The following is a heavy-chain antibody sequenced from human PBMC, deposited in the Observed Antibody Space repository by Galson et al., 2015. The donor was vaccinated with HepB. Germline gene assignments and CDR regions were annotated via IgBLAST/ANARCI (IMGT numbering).Heavy chain of an antibody. CDR3: ARDQSTARGDAFDI. J-gene: IGHJ3*02. Sequence: SLRLSCAASGFTFSDYYMSWIRQAPGKGLEWVSYISSSGSTIYYADSVKGRFTISRDNAKNSLYLQMNSLRAEDTAVYYCARDQSTARGDAFDIWGQGTMVTVSS. CDR1: GFTFSDYY. V-gene: IGHV3-11*01. D-gene: IGHD2-2*01. CDR2: ISSSGSTI.